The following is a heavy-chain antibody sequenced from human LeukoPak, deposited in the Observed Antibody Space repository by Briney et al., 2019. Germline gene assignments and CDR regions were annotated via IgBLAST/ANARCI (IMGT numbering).Heavy chain of an antibody. D-gene: IGHD3-3*01. CDR3: ARDTDDFQGLDI. V-gene: IGHV3-7*01. Sequence: GGSLRLSCAASGFTFSSYWTSWVRQAPGKGLEWVANIKQDGSEKYYVDSVKGRFTISRASTENSLYLQMNSLRVEDTAVYYCARDTDDFQGLDIWGQGTVVTVSS. J-gene: IGHJ3*02. CDR2: IKQDGSEK. CDR1: GFTFSSYW.